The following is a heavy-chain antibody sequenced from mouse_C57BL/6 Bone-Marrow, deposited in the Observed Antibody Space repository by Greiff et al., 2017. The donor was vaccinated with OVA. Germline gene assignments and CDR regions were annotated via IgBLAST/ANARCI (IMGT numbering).Heavy chain of an antibody. V-gene: IGHV1-55*01. J-gene: IGHJ2*01. CDR2: IYPGSGST. D-gene: IGHD1-1*01. Sequence: QVQLQQPGAELVKPGASVKMSCKASGYTFTSYWITWVKQRPGQGLEWIGDIYPGSGSTNYNEKFKSKATLTVDTSSSTAYMQLSSLTSEDSAVYYCARSDYYYGSSVDYRGQGTTLTVSS. CDR3: ARSDYYYGSSVDY. CDR1: GYTFTSYW.